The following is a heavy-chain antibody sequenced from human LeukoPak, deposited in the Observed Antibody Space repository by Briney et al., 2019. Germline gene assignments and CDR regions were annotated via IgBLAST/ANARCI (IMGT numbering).Heavy chain of an antibody. V-gene: IGHV3-66*01. Sequence: GGSLRLSCAASGFTVSSNYMSWVRQAPGKGLEWVSVIYSGGSTYYADSVKGRFTISRDNSKNTLYLQMNSLRAEDTAVYYCARGTYYDILTGYWGQGTLVTVSS. CDR1: GFTVSSNY. D-gene: IGHD3-9*01. CDR3: ARGTYYDILTGY. CDR2: IYSGGST. J-gene: IGHJ4*02.